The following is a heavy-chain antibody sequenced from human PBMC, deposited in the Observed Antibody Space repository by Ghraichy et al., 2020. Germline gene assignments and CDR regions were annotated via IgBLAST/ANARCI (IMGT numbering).Heavy chain of an antibody. CDR3: ARVLAVIPPEALYYFDY. CDR1: GYTFTSYA. D-gene: IGHD3-3*01. Sequence: ASVKVSCKASGYTFTSYAMHWVRQAPGQRLEWMGWINAGNGNTKYSQKFQGRVTITRDTSASTAYMELSSLRSEDTAVYYCARVLAVIPPEALYYFDYWGQGTLVTVSS. V-gene: IGHV1-3*01. CDR2: INAGNGNT. J-gene: IGHJ4*02.